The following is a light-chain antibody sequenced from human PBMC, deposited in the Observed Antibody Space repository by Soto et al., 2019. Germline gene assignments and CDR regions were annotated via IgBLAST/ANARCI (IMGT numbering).Light chain of an antibody. CDR2: GAS. CDR1: QSVSSTY. Sequence: DIVLTQSPGTLSFSPGERATLSCMSSQSVSSTYLAWYQQKPGQAPRLLIYGASSRATGIPDRFSGSGSGTDFTLTISRLEPEDFAVYYCQQYGSSPPTCGQGTKVDIK. V-gene: IGKV3-20*01. CDR3: QQYGSSPPT. J-gene: IGKJ1*01.